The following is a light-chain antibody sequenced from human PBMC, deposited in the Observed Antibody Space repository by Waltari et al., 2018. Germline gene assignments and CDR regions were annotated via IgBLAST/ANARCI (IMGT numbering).Light chain of an antibody. CDR3: QHRGT. J-gene: IGKJ1*01. CDR1: QSVSSY. Sequence: EIVLTQSPATLSLSPGERATLSCRASQSVSSYLAWYQQKPGQATRLLIYDASNRATGIPARFSGSGSGTDFTLTISSLEPEDFAVYYCQHRGTFGQGTRVEIK. CDR2: DAS. V-gene: IGKV3-11*01.